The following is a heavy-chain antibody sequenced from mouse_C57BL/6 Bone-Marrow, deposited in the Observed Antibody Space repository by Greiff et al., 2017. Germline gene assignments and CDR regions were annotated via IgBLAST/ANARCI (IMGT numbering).Heavy chain of an antibody. J-gene: IGHJ3*01. CDR3: ARDGNFEGFAY. D-gene: IGHD2-1*01. Sequence: EVKLMESGGGLVKPGGSLKLSCAASGFTFSDYGMHWVRQAPEKGLEWVAYISGGSSTIYYADTVKGRFTISRDNAKNTLFLQMTSLRSEDTAMYYCARDGNFEGFAYWGQGTLVTVSA. CDR2: ISGGSSTI. V-gene: IGHV5-17*01. CDR1: GFTFSDYG.